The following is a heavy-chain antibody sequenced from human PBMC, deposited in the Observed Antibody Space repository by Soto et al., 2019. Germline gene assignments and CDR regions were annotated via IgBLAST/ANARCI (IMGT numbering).Heavy chain of an antibody. J-gene: IGHJ5*02. V-gene: IGHV1-69*01. CDR2: IIPMFRSA. CDR1: GGTFNRFA. Sequence: QVQLVQSGAEVKKSGSSVKVSCKASGGTFNRFAISWVRQAPGQGLQWMGGIIPMFRSANYAQKFKGRVTITADESTNTVYMGMTRLRSDDTAVYYCAREGGHNYGLGRGHPFDPWGQGTLVTVSS. CDR3: AREGGHNYGLGRGHPFDP. D-gene: IGHD3-16*01.